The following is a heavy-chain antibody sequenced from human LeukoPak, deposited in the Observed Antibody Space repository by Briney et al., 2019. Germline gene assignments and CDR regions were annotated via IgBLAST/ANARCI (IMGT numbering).Heavy chain of an antibody. V-gene: IGHV3-48*01. D-gene: IGHD5-24*01. J-gene: IGHJ2*01. Sequence: GGSLRLSCAASGFTFSTYYMNWVRQAPGKGLEWVSFISGSSSIIYYADSVKGRFTISRDNAKNSLHLHMNSLRAEDTAVYYCARDADGHLDLWGRGTLVTVSS. CDR3: ARDADGHLDL. CDR1: GFTFSTYY. CDR2: ISGSSSII.